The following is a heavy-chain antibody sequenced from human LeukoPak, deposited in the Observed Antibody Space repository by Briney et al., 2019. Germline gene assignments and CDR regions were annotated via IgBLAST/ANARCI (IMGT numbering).Heavy chain of an antibody. CDR2: IRYDGSNK. CDR3: AKGSRFGELLSDY. Sequence: GGSLRLSCAASGFTFSSHGMHWVRQAPGKGLEWVAFIRYDGSNKYYADSVKGRFTISRDNSKNTLYLQMNSLRAEDTAVYYCAKGSRFGELLSDYWGQGTLVTVFS. D-gene: IGHD3-10*01. CDR1: GFTFSSHG. V-gene: IGHV3-30*02. J-gene: IGHJ4*02.